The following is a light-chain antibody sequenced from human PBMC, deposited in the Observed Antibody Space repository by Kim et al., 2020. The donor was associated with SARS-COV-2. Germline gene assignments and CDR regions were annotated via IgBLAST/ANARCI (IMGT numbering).Light chain of an antibody. CDR1: QSVFNNY. J-gene: IGKJ4*01. Sequence: EVVLTQSPDTLYLSPGEAATLSCRASQSVFNNYLGWYQQRPGQTPRLLIYHTSNRVAGVPDRFSGSGSGTDFNLTINRLEPQDFAVYYCQQYDISPPRLTFGGGTKLEI. CDR3: QQYDISPPRLT. V-gene: IGKV3-20*01. CDR2: HTS.